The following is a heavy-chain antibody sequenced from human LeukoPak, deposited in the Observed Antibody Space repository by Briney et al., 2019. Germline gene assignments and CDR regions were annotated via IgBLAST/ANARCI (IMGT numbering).Heavy chain of an antibody. D-gene: IGHD2-15*01. CDR3: ARGWPDYYSMDI. Sequence: SETLSLTCTVSGGSMSSYYWSWIRQPPGKGLEWIGYIYYSGTTSYNPSLKGRVTLSIDTSNNHFALKVRSVTAGDTAMYYCARGWPDYYSMDIWGPGTTVTVSS. V-gene: IGHV4-59*01. J-gene: IGHJ6*02. CDR1: GGSMSSYY. CDR2: IYYSGTT.